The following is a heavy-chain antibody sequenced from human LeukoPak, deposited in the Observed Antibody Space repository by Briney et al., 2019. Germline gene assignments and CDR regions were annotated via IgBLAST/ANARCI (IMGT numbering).Heavy chain of an antibody. CDR1: GGSISSYS. J-gene: IGHJ3*02. CDR2: IDYSGSS. V-gene: IGHV4-59*13. Sequence: SETLSLTCSVAGGSISSYSWTWIRQPPGKGLEWIGFIDYSGSSNYNPSLKSRVTISADPSTNHFSLNLTSVTAADTAVYFCARDHPVADWAPDIWGRGTMVTVSS. CDR3: ARDHPVADWAPDI. D-gene: IGHD3/OR15-3a*01.